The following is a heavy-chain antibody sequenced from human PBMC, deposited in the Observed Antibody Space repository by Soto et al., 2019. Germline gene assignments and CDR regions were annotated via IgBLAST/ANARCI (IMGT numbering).Heavy chain of an antibody. D-gene: IGHD2-2*01. J-gene: IGHJ6*02. Sequence: SVKVSCKASGGTFSSYAISRVRQAPGQGLEWMGGIIPIFGTANYAQKFQGRVTITADESTSTAYMELSSLRSEDTAVYYCARGVCSSTSCQRTMDVWGQGTTVTVSS. CDR1: GGTFSSYA. CDR2: IIPIFGTA. V-gene: IGHV1-69*13. CDR3: ARGVCSSTSCQRTMDV.